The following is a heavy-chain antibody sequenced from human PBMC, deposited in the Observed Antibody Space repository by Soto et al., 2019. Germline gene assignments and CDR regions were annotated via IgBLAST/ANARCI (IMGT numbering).Heavy chain of an antibody. Sequence: PGGSLRLSCAASGFTFSSYSMNWVRQAPGKGLEWISYISSSTSTIYYTDSVKGRFTISRDNAKNSLYLQMNSLRDEDTAVYYCAREPGRDYYDSSGYFDSWGQGTLVTVSS. CDR2: ISSSTSTI. CDR3: AREPGRDYYDSSGYFDS. J-gene: IGHJ4*02. V-gene: IGHV3-48*02. D-gene: IGHD3-22*01. CDR1: GFTFSSYS.